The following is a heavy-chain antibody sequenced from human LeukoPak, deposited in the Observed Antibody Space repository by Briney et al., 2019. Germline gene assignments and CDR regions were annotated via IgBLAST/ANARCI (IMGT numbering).Heavy chain of an antibody. CDR2: IYTSGST. J-gene: IGHJ6*03. V-gene: IGHV4-4*07. CDR1: GGSISSYY. Sequence: SETLSLTCTASGGSISSYYWSWIRQPAGKGLEWIGRIYTSGSTNYNPSLKSRVTMSVDTSKNQFSLKLSSVTAADTAVYYCARDVSDYGGNYYYYYYMDVWGKGTTVTVSS. D-gene: IGHD4-23*01. CDR3: ARDVSDYGGNYYYYYYMDV.